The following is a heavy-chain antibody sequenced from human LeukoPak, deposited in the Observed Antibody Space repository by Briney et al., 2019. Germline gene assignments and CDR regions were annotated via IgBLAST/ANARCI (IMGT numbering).Heavy chain of an antibody. CDR2: ISYDGTNK. D-gene: IGHD2-2*01. CDR3: AKDRDVVPAAN. CDR1: GFIFSSLA. V-gene: IGHV3-30*18. Sequence: PGGSLRLSCAASGFIFSSLAMDWVRQAPGKGPEWVAFISYDGTNKYYADSVKGRFTISRDNSKSTLYLQMNSLRAEDTAVYYCAKDRDVVPAANWGQGTLVTVSS. J-gene: IGHJ4*02.